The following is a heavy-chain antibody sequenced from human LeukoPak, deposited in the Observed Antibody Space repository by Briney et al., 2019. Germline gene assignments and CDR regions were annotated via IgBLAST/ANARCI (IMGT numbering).Heavy chain of an antibody. D-gene: IGHD1-20*01. Sequence: GGSLRLSCAASGFTFSSYAMSWVRQAPGKGLEWVSGISGSGGSTYYADTVKGRLTISRDNSKNTLYLQMNSLRAEDTAVYYCAKKMSITAASQVDYWGQGTLVTVSS. V-gene: IGHV3-23*01. CDR3: AKKMSITAASQVDY. CDR1: GFTFSSYA. J-gene: IGHJ4*02. CDR2: ISGSGGST.